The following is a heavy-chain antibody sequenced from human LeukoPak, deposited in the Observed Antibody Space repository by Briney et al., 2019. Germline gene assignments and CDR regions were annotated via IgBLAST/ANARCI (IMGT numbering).Heavy chain of an antibody. Sequence: PGGSLRLSCAASGFTFINAWMSWVRQAPGKGLEWVANINQRGSEKYYVDSVKGRFTISRDNAKNSLYLQMNSLRAEDTALYYCVTDHDRTNGYWGQGTLVTVSS. CDR1: GFTFINAW. V-gene: IGHV3-7*01. CDR2: INQRGSEK. CDR3: VTDHDRTNGY. J-gene: IGHJ4*02. D-gene: IGHD1-1*01.